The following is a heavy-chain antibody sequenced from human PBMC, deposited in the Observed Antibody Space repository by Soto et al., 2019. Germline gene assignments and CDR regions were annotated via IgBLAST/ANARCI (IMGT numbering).Heavy chain of an antibody. D-gene: IGHD5-12*01. CDR1: GGSFSGYY. V-gene: IGHV4-34*01. CDR2: INHSGST. CDR3: ARVRGYSGYDYQFTDLKLIDY. J-gene: IGHJ4*02. Sequence: SETLSLTCAVYGGSFSGYYWSWIRQPPGKGLEWIGEINHSGSTNYNPSLKSRVTISVDTSKNQFSLKLSSVTAADTAVYYCARVRGYSGYDYQFTDLKLIDYWGQRTSDIVSS.